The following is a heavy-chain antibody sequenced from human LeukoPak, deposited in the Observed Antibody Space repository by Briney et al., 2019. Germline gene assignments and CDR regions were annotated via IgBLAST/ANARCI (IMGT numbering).Heavy chain of an antibody. CDR2: ISDSGSSS. D-gene: IGHD2-2*01. CDR1: GLTFSSSA. V-gene: IGHV3-23*01. CDR3: AKVFVTSSFRHGMDV. Sequence: GGSLRLSCEASGLTFSSSAMSWVRQAPGKGLEWVSIISDSGSSSYSADSVKGRFTISRDNSKNTLYLQMNSLRAEDTAVYYCAKVFVTSSFRHGMDVWGQGTTVTVSS. J-gene: IGHJ6*02.